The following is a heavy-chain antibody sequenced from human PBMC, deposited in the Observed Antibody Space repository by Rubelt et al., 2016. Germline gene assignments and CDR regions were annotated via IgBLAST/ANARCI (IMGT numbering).Heavy chain of an antibody. CDR2: INPNGGGK. J-gene: IGHJ3*02. CDR3: ARGSWFRGAVDI. V-gene: IGHV1-2*04. D-gene: IGHD6-13*01. CDR1: GYTFTSYG. Sequence: QVQLVQSGAEVKKPGASVKVSCKASGYTFTSYGISWVRQAPGQGLEWMGWINPNGGGKNYAQKFQGWVTMTRETSISTADMELSRLGSDDTAVYYCARGSWFRGAVDIWGQGTMVTVSS.